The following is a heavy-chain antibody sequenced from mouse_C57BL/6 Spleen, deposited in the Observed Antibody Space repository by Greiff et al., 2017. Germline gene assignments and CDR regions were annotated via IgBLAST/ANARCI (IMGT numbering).Heavy chain of an antibody. CDR1: GYTFTSSW. CDR2: IHPNSGST. Sequence: VQLQQPGAELVKPGASVQLSCQASGYTFTSSWMHWVKQRPGQGLEWIGMIHPNSGSTNYNEKFKSKATLTVDKSSSTAYMQLSSLTSEDSAVYYCELLWDFDNWGQGTTLTASS. D-gene: IGHD2-1*01. V-gene: IGHV1-64*01. J-gene: IGHJ2*01. CDR3: ELLWDFDN.